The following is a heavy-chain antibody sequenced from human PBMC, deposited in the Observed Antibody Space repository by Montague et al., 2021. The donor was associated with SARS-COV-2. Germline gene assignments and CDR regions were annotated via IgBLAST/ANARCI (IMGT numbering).Heavy chain of an antibody. Sequence: SETLSLTCAVYGGSFSGYYWIWIRQPPGKGLEWIGEINHSGSTNYNPSLKSRVTISVDTSKNQFSLKLSSVTAADTAVYYCARGRTLNYYYYMGVWDKGTTVTVSS. V-gene: IGHV4-34*01. CDR1: GGSFSGYY. CDR2: INHSGST. J-gene: IGHJ6*03. CDR3: ARGRTLNYYYYMGV. D-gene: IGHD2-15*01.